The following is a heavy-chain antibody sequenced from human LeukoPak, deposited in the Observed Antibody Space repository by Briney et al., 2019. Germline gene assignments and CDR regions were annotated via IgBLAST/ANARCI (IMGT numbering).Heavy chain of an antibody. CDR3: ARDGGYCSGGSCYQFDY. CDR2: IYHSGST. V-gene: IGHV4-38-2*02. Sequence: SETLSLTCAVSGYSISSGYHWGWIRQPPGKGLEWIGSIYHSGSTYYNPSLKSRVTISVDTSKNQFSLKLSSVTAADTAVYYCARDGGYCSGGSCYQFDYWGQGTLVTVSS. D-gene: IGHD2-15*01. CDR1: GYSISSGYH. J-gene: IGHJ4*02.